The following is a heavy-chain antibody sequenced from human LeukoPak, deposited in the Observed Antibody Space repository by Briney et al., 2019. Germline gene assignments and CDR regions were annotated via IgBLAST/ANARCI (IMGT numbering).Heavy chain of an antibody. V-gene: IGHV3-21*01. D-gene: IGHD3-9*01. CDR3: AGDLLTGYYSPYYCDY. CDR2: ISSSSSYI. CDR1: GFTFSSYS. J-gene: IGHJ4*02. Sequence: PGGSLRLFCAASGFTFSSYSMNWLRQATGKAREWVSSISSSSSYIYYADSVKGRFTISRDNAKNSLYLQMNSLRAEDTAVYYCAGDLLTGYYSPYYCDYWGQGTLVTVSS.